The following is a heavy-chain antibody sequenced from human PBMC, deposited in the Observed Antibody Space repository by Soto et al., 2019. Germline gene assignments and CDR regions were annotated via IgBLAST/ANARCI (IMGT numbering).Heavy chain of an antibody. Sequence: AASVKVSCKASGYNFIDYSINWVRQAPGQGLEGMGWRNTKSGHTAHAQKILGRVILTRDTSINTVSMKLSSLTSGDTAVDFCARRIPDGKFDSWGRGTQVTVSS. D-gene: IGHD1-1*01. V-gene: IGHV1-8*01. J-gene: IGHJ4*02. CDR1: GYNFIDYS. CDR3: ARRIPDGKFDS. CDR2: RNTKSGHT.